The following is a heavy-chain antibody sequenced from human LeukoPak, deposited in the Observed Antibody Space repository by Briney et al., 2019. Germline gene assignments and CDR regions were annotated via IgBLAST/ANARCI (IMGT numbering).Heavy chain of an antibody. V-gene: IGHV3-53*01. J-gene: IGHJ6*03. CDR1: GFTVSSNY. CDR3: ARAPRNVVDYYYYYMDV. CDR2: IYSGGST. D-gene: IGHD2-15*01. Sequence: GGSLRLSCAASGFTVSSNYMSWVRQAPGKGLEWVSVIYSGGSTYYADSVKGRFTTSRDNSKNTLYLQMNSLRAEDTAVYYCARAPRNVVDYYYYYMDVWGKGTTVTVSS.